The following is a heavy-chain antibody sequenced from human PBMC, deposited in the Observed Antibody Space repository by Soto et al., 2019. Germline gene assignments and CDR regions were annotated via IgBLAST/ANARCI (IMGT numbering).Heavy chain of an antibody. CDR3: ARRRYCGYDCYHKHYYGMDV. J-gene: IGHJ6*02. CDR2: IIPVLGTT. V-gene: IGHV1-69*08. CDR1: GDTFSSYT. Sequence: QVKLVQSGAEVKKPGSSVKVSCRASGDTFSSYTVNWVRQAPGRGLEWLGRIIPVLGTTDYAQKFKGRVTITADKSTNIVYMELSSLRSEDRAVYYCARRRYCGYDCYHKHYYGMDVWGQGTTVTVAS. D-gene: IGHD2-21*02.